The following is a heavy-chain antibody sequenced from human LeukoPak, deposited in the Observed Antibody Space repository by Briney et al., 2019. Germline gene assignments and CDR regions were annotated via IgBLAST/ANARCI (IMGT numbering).Heavy chain of an antibody. D-gene: IGHD6-6*01. Sequence: KSSETLSLTCSVSGGSISSLYWSWIRQPPGKGLEWIGYIYYTGSTNYNPSLKSRVTMFVDMSKNQFSLRLSSVTAAVTAVYYCARHRAYSSSSPFDYWGQGTLVTVSS. CDR1: GGSISSLY. J-gene: IGHJ4*02. V-gene: IGHV4-59*08. CDR2: IYYTGST. CDR3: ARHRAYSSSSPFDY.